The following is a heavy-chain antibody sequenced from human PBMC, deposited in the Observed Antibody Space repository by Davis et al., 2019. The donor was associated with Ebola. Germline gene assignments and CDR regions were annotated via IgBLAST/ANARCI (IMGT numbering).Heavy chain of an antibody. CDR2: IIPILGIA. V-gene: IGHV1-69*04. D-gene: IGHD3-10*01. CDR1: GGTFSSYA. CDR3: AREISPSYYYGSGVPFDP. Sequence: AASVKVSCKASGGTFSSYAISWVRQAPGQGLEWMGRIIPILGIANYAQKFQGRVTITADKSTSTAYMELSSLRSEDTAVYYCAREISPSYYYGSGVPFDPWGQGTLVTVSS. J-gene: IGHJ5*02.